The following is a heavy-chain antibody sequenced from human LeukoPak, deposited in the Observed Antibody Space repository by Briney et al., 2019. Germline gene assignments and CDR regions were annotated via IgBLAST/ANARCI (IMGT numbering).Heavy chain of an antibody. CDR1: GGSISSYY. Sequence: PSETLSLTCTGSGGSISSYYWNWIRQPAGKGLEWIGRISASGSTDNNPSLKRRVTMSVNTSKNKFSLKLSSVTAADTAVYYCAGDVGCRGTSCMAWFDPWGQGTLVTVSS. CDR2: ISASGST. CDR3: AGDVGCRGTSCMAWFDP. V-gene: IGHV4-4*07. D-gene: IGHD5-12*01. J-gene: IGHJ5*02.